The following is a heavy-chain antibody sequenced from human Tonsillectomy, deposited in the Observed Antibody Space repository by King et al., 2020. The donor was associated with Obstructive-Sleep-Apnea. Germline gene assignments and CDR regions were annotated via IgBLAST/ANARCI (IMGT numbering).Heavy chain of an antibody. J-gene: IGHJ3*01. CDR2: INHSGST. CDR1: GGSFSDYY. V-gene: IGHV4-34*01. CDR3: ARGRKVDTTTAGGAFDP. Sequence: VQLQQWGAGLLKPSETLSLTCAVYGGSFSDYYWSWICQPTEEGLEWIGEINHSGSTNYNPSLKSRLTISVDTSKNQFSLKLSSVTAADTAVYYCARGRKVDTTTAGGAFDPWGQGTMVTVSS. D-gene: IGHD5-18*01.